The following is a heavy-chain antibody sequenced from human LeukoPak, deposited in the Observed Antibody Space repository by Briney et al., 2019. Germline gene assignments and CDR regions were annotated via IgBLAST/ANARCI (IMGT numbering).Heavy chain of an antibody. Sequence: SGPTLVNPTQTLTLTCTFSGFSLSTSGMCVSWIRQPPGKALEWLARIDWDDDKYYSTSLKTRLTISKDTSKNQVVLTMTNMDPVDTATYYCARIRPLQSYSGYVGGSGWFDPWGQGTLVTVSS. J-gene: IGHJ5*02. CDR2: IDWDDDK. CDR1: GFSLSTSGMC. V-gene: IGHV2-70*11. D-gene: IGHD5-12*01. CDR3: ARIRPLQSYSGYVGGSGWFDP.